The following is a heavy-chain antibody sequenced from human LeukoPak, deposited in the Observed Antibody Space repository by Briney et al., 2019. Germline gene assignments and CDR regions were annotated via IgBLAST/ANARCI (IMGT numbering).Heavy chain of an antibody. CDR3: AREVGGSRAFDV. V-gene: IGHV3-48*04. Sequence: GGSLRLSCAASGFTFSSYSMNWVRQAPGKGLQRISYMRRGSDVKTYADSVKGRFTISRDNDKNSLCLQMNSLTAEDTAIYYCAREVGGSRAFDVWGQGTMVTVSS. CDR1: GFTFSSYS. CDR2: MRRGSDVK. J-gene: IGHJ3*01. D-gene: IGHD6-13*01.